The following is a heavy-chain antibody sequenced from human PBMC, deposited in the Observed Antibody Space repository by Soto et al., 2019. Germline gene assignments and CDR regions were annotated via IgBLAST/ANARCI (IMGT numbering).Heavy chain of an antibody. D-gene: IGHD5-18*01. CDR1: GYPFTSYG. Sequence: VSVNVGFKASGYPFTSYGMRLVRKAPGQGLERMGWISASNGNTNYAQKMQVRVTMTTETSTSTAYMELRSLRSDDTAVYYCARDLWRGYSYGRSFHGMDVWGQGTTVTVSS. V-gene: IGHV1-18*04. CDR2: ISASNGNT. CDR3: ARDLWRGYSYGRSFHGMDV. J-gene: IGHJ6*01.